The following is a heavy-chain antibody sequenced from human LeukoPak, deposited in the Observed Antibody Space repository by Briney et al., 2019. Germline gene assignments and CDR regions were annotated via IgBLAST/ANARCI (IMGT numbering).Heavy chain of an antibody. CDR3: ARDGAAVTTSSAFDI. CDR1: GFTFNSHG. D-gene: IGHD4-17*01. CDR2: ISDDGLNT. Sequence: GTSLRLSCSTSGFTFNSHGFHWVRQAPGKGLEWVAAISDDGLNTFYIDSVKGRFTISRDNAKNSLYLQMNSLRAEDTAVYYCARDGAAVTTSSAFDIWGQGTMVTVSS. J-gene: IGHJ3*02. V-gene: IGHV3-30*03.